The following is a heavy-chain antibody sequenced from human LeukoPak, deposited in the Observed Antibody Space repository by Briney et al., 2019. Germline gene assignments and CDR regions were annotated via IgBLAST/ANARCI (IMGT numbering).Heavy chain of an antibody. V-gene: IGHV3-7*01. J-gene: IGHJ4*02. Sequence: GGPLRLSCAASGFTFSSYWMSWVRQAPGKGLEWVANIKQDGSEKYYVGSVKGRFTISRDNAKNSLYLQMNSLRAEDTAVYYCARDLSGALYFDYWGQGTLVTVSS. CDR2: IKQDGSEK. CDR3: ARDLSGALYFDY. D-gene: IGHD2/OR15-2a*01. CDR1: GFTFSSYW.